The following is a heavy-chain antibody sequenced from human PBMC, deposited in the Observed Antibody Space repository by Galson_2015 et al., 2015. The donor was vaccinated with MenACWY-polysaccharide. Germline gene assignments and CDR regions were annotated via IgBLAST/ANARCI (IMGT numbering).Heavy chain of an antibody. CDR2: IYLDDSDT. Sequence: QSGAEVKKPGESLKISCKGSGYSFTSYWIGWVRQTPGKGLEWMAIIYLDDSDTRYSPSFQGQVTISADKSISTAYLQWRSLKASDSAMYYCTRGDRNYRPDYWGRGTLVTVSS. J-gene: IGHJ4*02. CDR1: GYSFTSYW. CDR3: TRGDRNYRPDY. V-gene: IGHV5-51*03. D-gene: IGHD4-11*01.